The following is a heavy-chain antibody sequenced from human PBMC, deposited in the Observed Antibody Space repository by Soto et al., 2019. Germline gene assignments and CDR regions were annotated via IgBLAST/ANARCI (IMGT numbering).Heavy chain of an antibody. Sequence: EVQLLESGGGLVQPGGSLRLSCAASGFTFSSYAMSWVRQAPGKGLEWISAVSGSGGSTYYADSVKGRFTISRDNSKDTLYLQRNTLRAEDTAVYYCAKPPDYNWNDSWGQGTLVTVSS. CDR3: AKPPDYNWNDS. CDR2: VSGSGGST. J-gene: IGHJ5*01. CDR1: GFTFSSYA. V-gene: IGHV3-23*01. D-gene: IGHD3-10*01.